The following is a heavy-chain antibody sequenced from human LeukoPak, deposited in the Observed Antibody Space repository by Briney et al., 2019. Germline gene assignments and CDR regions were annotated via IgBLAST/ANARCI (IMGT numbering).Heavy chain of an antibody. CDR2: ISSSSSYI. CDR1: GFTFSSYS. CDR3: ARGGAARDYYYYYYMDV. J-gene: IGHJ6*03. V-gene: IGHV3-21*01. Sequence: PGGSLRLSCAASGFTFSSYSRSWVRQAPGKGLEWVSSISSSSSYIYYADSVKGRFTISRDNAKNSLYLQMNSLRAEDTAVYYCARGGAARDYYYYYYMDVWGKGTTVTVSS. D-gene: IGHD6-6*01.